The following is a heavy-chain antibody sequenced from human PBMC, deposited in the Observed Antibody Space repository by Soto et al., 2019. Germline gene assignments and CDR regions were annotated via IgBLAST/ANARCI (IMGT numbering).Heavy chain of an antibody. Sequence: PGGSLRLSCAASGFTFTSSAMAWVRQAPGKGLEWVSAISGSGVSTYYAASVKGRFTISRDNSKNTLYLQLNSLRAEDTAIYYCAKGGYPTAYLDSWGQGALVTVSS. V-gene: IGHV3-23*01. D-gene: IGHD6-13*01. CDR3: AKGGYPTAYLDS. CDR1: GFTFTSSA. CDR2: ISGSGVST. J-gene: IGHJ4*02.